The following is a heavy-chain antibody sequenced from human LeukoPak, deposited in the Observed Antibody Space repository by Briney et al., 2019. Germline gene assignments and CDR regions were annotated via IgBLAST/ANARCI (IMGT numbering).Heavy chain of an antibody. CDR1: GFTFSSYS. J-gene: IGHJ6*03. D-gene: IGHD2-8*01. Sequence: GGSLRLSCAASGFTFSSYSMNWVRQAPGKGLEWVSSISSSSSYIYYADSVKGRFTISRDNAKNSLYLQMNSLRAEDTAVYYCARDSSGYCTNGVCYRPFDYYYYMDVWGKGTTVTVSS. V-gene: IGHV3-21*01. CDR2: ISSSSSYI. CDR3: ARDSSGYCTNGVCYRPFDYYYYMDV.